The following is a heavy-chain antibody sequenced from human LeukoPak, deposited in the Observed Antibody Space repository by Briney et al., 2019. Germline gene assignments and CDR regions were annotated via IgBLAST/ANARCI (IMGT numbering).Heavy chain of an antibody. CDR1: GFSVSSNY. D-gene: IGHD6-13*01. CDR2: IYSGGST. J-gene: IGHJ5*02. Sequence: GGSLKISCAASGFSVSSNYMSWVRQAPGKGLEWVSVIYSGGSTYYADSVKGRFTISRDNSKNTLYLQMNSLRAEDTAVYYCARRPLAAAGTPGWFDPWGQGTLVTVSS. V-gene: IGHV3-66*04. CDR3: ARRPLAAAGTPGWFDP.